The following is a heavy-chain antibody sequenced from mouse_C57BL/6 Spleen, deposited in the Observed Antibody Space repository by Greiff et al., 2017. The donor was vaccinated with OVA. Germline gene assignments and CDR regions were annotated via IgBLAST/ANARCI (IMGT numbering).Heavy chain of an antibody. J-gene: IGHJ4*01. CDR2: INPNNGGT. D-gene: IGHD2-5*01. Sequence: VQLKQSGPELVKPGASVKISCKASGYTFTDYYMNWVKQSHGKSLEWIGDINPNNGGTSYNQKFKGKATLTVDKSSSTAYMELRSLTSEDSAVYYCARSDYYSNRHYYAMDYWGQGTSVTVSS. CDR3: ARSDYYSNRHYYAMDY. V-gene: IGHV1-26*01. CDR1: GYTFTDYY.